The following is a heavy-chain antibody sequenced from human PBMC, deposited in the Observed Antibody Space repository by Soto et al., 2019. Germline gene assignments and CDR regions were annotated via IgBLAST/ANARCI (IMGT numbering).Heavy chain of an antibody. CDR1: GFTFGSYA. Sequence: GSLRLSCAASGFTFGSYAMSWVRLAPGKGLEWVSVAGPSGSSTFYADSVRGRFTISRDNVENTLYLQMNSLRVADTALYFCARTYYYDSKGYYRTFDYWGQGTLVTVSS. D-gene: IGHD3-22*01. CDR3: ARTYYYDSKGYYRTFDY. CDR2: AGPSGSST. V-gene: IGHV3-23*01. J-gene: IGHJ4*02.